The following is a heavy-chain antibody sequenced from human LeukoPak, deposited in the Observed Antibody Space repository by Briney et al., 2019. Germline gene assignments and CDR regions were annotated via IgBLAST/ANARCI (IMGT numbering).Heavy chain of an antibody. V-gene: IGHV3-30*19. CDR3: ARDSYYDSSGPYYFDY. D-gene: IGHD3-22*01. Sequence: PGGSLRLSCAASGFTFSSYGMHWVRQAPGKGLEWVAVISYDGSNKYYADSVKGRFTISRDNSKNTLYLQMNSLRAEDTAVYYCARDSYYDSSGPYYFDYWGQGTLVTVSS. CDR2: ISYDGSNK. J-gene: IGHJ4*02. CDR1: GFTFSSYG.